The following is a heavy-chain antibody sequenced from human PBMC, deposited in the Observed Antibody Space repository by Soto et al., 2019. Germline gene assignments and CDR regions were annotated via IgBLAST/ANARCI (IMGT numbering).Heavy chain of an antibody. D-gene: IGHD2-8*01. CDR3: ARGHSTDCSNGVCSFFYNHEMDV. Sequence: ASGKVSCKASGYSFPDYHIHWVRQAPGQGLEWLGRINPKSGGTSTAQKFQGWVTMTRDRSISTVYMELTRLRSDDTAVYFCARGHSTDCSNGVCSFFYNHEMDVWGQGTTVTVS. V-gene: IGHV1-2*04. J-gene: IGHJ6*02. CDR2: INPKSGGT. CDR1: GYSFPDYH.